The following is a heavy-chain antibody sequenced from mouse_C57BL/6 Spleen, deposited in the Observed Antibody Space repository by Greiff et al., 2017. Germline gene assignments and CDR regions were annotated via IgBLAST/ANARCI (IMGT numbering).Heavy chain of an antibody. CDR3: ARWPDPGYFDV. CDR2: IYPGDGDT. Sequence: QVQLQQSGAELVKPGASVKISCKASGYAFSSYWMNWVKQRPGKGLEWIGQIYPGDGDTNSNGKFKGKATLTADKSSSTAYMQLSSLTSEDSAVYFCARWPDPGYFDVWGTGTTVTVSS. CDR1: GYAFSSYW. V-gene: IGHV1-80*01. J-gene: IGHJ1*03.